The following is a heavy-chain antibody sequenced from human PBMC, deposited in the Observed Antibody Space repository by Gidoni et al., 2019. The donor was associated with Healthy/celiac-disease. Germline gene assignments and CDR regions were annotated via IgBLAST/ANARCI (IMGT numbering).Heavy chain of an antibody. V-gene: IGHV3-30*18. Sequence: QVQLVESGGGVVQPGRSLRLSCAASGFTFSSYVMHWVRQAPGKGLEWVAVISYDGSNKYYADSVKGRFTISRDNSKNTLYLQMNSLRDEDTAVYYCAKDLRELPKYYYYGMDVWGQGTTVTVSS. J-gene: IGHJ6*02. CDR2: ISYDGSNK. CDR1: GFTFSSYV. D-gene: IGHD3-10*01. CDR3: AKDLRELPKYYYYGMDV.